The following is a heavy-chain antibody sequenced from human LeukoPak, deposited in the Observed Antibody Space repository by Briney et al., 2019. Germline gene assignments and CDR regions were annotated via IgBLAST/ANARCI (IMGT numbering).Heavy chain of an antibody. CDR1: GYTFTSYA. CDR2: INTNTGNP. D-gene: IGHD3-3*01. Sequence: ASVKVSCKASGYTFTSYAMNWVRQAPGQGLEWMGWINTNTGNPTYAQGFTGRFVFSLDTSVSTAYLQISSLKAEDTAVYYCARDGVVIDYYYYYGMDVWGQGTTVTVSS. V-gene: IGHV7-4-1*02. CDR3: ARDGVVIDYYYYYGMDV. J-gene: IGHJ6*02.